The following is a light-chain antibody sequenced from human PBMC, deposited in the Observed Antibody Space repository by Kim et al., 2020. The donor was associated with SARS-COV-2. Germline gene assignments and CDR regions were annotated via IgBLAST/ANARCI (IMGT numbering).Light chain of an antibody. CDR2: YDT. CDR1: DIGSKS. CDR3: QVWDGTSDHYV. V-gene: IGLV3-21*04. Sequence: SYELTQPPSVSVAPGQTARLTCGGKDIGSKSVHWYQQMPGQAPVLVISYDTDRPSGLPERFSGSNFGNTATLTINRVEAGDEADYYCQVWDGTSDHYVF. J-gene: IGLJ1*01.